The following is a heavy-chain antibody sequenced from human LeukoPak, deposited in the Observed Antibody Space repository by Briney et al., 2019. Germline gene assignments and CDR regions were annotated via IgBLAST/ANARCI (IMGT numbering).Heavy chain of an antibody. D-gene: IGHD3-3*01. CDR1: GFTFSSYA. Sequence: PGGSLRLSCAASGFTFSSYAMSWVRQAPGKGLEWVSAISGSGGSTYYADSVKGRFTISRDNAKNSLYLQMNSLRAEDTAVYYCARYDFWSGDHDYMDVWGKGTTVTVSS. V-gene: IGHV3-23*01. J-gene: IGHJ6*03. CDR3: ARYDFWSGDHDYMDV. CDR2: ISGSGGST.